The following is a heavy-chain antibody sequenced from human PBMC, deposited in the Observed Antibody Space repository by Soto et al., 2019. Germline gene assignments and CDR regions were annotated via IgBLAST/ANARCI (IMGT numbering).Heavy chain of an antibody. CDR3: ARAVPYARPLNWFDP. Sequence: GGSLRLSCAASGYTFSDFLMHWVRQVPGKGLVWVSRINSDGSTTDYAESVKGRFTISRDNSKNTLYLQMNSLRAEDTAVYYCARAVPYARPLNWFDPWGQGTLVTVSS. V-gene: IGHV3-74*01. CDR1: GYTFSDFL. D-gene: IGHD1-1*01. CDR2: INSDGSTT. J-gene: IGHJ5*02.